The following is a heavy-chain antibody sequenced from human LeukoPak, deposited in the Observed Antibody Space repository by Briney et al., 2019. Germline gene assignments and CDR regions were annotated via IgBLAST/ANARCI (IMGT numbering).Heavy chain of an antibody. V-gene: IGHV3-7*03. CDR1: GFTFSSYW. CDR2: IKQDGSEK. J-gene: IGHJ4*02. Sequence: GGSLRLSCAASGFTFSSYWMSWVRQAPGKGLEWVANIKQDGSEKYYVDSVKGRFTISRDNSKNTLYLQMNSLRAEDTAVYYCAKGGVVVPAADWGQGTLVTVSS. D-gene: IGHD2-2*01. CDR3: AKGGVVVPAAD.